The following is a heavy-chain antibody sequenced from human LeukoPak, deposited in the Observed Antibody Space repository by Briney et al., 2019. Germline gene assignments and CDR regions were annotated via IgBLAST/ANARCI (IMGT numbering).Heavy chain of an antibody. Sequence: SETLSLTCTVSGGSISSHFWSWIRQPPGKGLEWIGYIYHSGGTNYNPSLKSRVTISVDTSKTQFSLKLSSVTAADTAVYYCARVRGDSSGWYKGYRYFDLWGRGTLVTVSS. V-gene: IGHV4-59*08. CDR3: ARVRGDSSGWYKGYRYFDL. J-gene: IGHJ2*01. CDR2: IYHSGGT. CDR1: GGSISSHF. D-gene: IGHD6-19*01.